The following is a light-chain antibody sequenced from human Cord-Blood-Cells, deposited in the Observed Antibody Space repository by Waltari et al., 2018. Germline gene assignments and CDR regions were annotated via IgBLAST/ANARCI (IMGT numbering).Light chain of an antibody. J-gene: IGLJ3*02. CDR3: SSYTSSSTPWV. V-gene: IGLV2-14*01. Sequence: QSALTQPASVSGSPGQSITISCTGTSSDVGGTNYVSWYQQHPGKAPKLMIYEVSNLPSGVSNRFSGSKSGNTASLTISGLQAEDEADYYCSSYTSSSTPWVFGGGTKLTVL. CDR1: SSDVGGTNY. CDR2: EVS.